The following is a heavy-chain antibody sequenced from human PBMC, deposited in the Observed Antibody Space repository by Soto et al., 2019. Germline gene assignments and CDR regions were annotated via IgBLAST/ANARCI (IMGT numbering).Heavy chain of an antibody. CDR2: IRSKPNTDAT. D-gene: IGHD2-15*01. Sequence: EVQLVESGGGLVQPGGSLKLSCAASGFTFSDSAMHWVRQASGKGLEWVGCIRSKPNTDATAYAASVKGRFTISRDYSKNTAYLPMNILKTEDTVVYYCTRHVDCSGGSCYSGYYYYMDVWGKGTTVTVSS. CDR3: TRHVDCSGGSCYSGYYYYMDV. J-gene: IGHJ6*03. CDR1: GFTFSDSA. V-gene: IGHV3-73*01.